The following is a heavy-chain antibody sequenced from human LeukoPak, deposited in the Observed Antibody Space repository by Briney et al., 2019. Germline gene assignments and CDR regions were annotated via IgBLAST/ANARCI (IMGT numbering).Heavy chain of an antibody. V-gene: IGHV3-74*01. D-gene: IGHD3-22*01. CDR2: INSDGSST. J-gene: IGHJ4*02. Sequence: GGSLRLSCAASGFTFSSYWMHWVRQAPGKGLVWDSRINSDGSSTSYADSVKGRFTISRDNAKNTLYLQMNSLRAEDTAVYYCARDFDSGGYYYGYWGQGTLVTVSS. CDR3: ARDFDSGGYYYGY. CDR1: GFTFSSYW.